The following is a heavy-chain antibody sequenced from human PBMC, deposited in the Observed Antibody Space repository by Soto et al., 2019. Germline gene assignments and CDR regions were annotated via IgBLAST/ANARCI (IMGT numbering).Heavy chain of an antibody. CDR3: AMAGNYRYFEY. D-gene: IGHD1-7*01. V-gene: IGHV4-61*01. J-gene: IGHJ4*02. CDR1: GGSVGSRPYY. Sequence: QVQLQYSGPGLGKPSETLALTCTVSGGSVGSRPYYWSWIRQPPGKGLERIGYVAYTGANNYRTSLKSLVTISLDTSMSRVSLKLSSVTAADTAVYYCAMAGNYRYFEYWGQGNLVTVSS. CDR2: VAYTGAN.